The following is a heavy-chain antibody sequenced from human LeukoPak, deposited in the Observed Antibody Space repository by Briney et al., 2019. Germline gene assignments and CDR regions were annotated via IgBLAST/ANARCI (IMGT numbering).Heavy chain of an antibody. CDR1: GFTVSTNY. V-gene: IGHV3-53*01. CDR2: IYSGGST. Sequence: GGSLRLSCAASGFTVSTNYMSWVRQAPGKGLEGVSVIYSGGSTYYADSVKGRVTISRNNSKNTLYLQVNSLRADDTAVYYCAKGSTRGISPIDYWGQGTLVTVSS. CDR3: AKGSTRGISPIDY. J-gene: IGHJ4*02. D-gene: IGHD2-21*01.